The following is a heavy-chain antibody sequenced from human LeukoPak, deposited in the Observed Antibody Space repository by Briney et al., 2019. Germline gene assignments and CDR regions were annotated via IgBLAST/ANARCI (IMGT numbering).Heavy chain of an antibody. J-gene: IGHJ4*02. CDR2: MNPNSGDT. CDR3: ARDLRTGTTLGIDY. Sequence: GASVKVSCKASGYTFTSYDINWVRQATGQGLEWMGWMNPNSGDTRYAQKFRGRVTMTRDTSISTVYMELSRLGSDDTAVYYCARDLRTGTTLGIDYWGQGTLVTVSS. D-gene: IGHD1-7*01. V-gene: IGHV1-8*01. CDR1: GYTFTSYD.